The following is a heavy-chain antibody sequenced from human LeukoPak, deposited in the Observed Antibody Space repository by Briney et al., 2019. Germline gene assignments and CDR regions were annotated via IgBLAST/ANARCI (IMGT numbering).Heavy chain of an antibody. CDR2: ISGSGGTT. CDR1: GFTFSSYT. Sequence: GGSLRLSCAASGFTFSSYTMSWVRQAPGKGLEWVSAISGSGGTTFYADSVKGRFTISRDNANNTVYLRVNSLRAEDTALYYCAKGSCTGGNCRKDLEYWGQGTLVTVSS. CDR3: AKGSCTGGNCRKDLEY. D-gene: IGHD2-15*01. J-gene: IGHJ4*02. V-gene: IGHV3-23*01.